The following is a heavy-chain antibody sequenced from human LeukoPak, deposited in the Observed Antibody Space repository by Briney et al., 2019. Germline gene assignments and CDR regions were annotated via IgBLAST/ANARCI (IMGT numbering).Heavy chain of an antibody. Sequence: PSETLSLTCAVYGGSFSGYYWSWIRQPPGKGLECIGEINHSGSTNYNPSLKSRVTISVDTSKNQFSLKLSSVTAADTAVYYCARAIRGYRDAYAYWGQGTLVTVSS. D-gene: IGHD5-18*01. V-gene: IGHV4-34*01. J-gene: IGHJ4*02. CDR1: GGSFSGYY. CDR3: ARAIRGYRDAYAY. CDR2: INHSGST.